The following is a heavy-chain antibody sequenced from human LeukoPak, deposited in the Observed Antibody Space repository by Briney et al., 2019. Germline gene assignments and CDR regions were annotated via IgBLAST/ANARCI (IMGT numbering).Heavy chain of an antibody. J-gene: IGHJ4*02. Sequence: GASVKVSCKVSGYTLTELSMHWVRQAPGNGLEWMGGFDPEDGETIYAQKFQGRVTMTGDTSTDTAYMELSSLRSEDTAVYYCATDPPYGSGRADYWGQGTLVTVSS. CDR1: GYTLTELS. V-gene: IGHV1-24*01. CDR2: FDPEDGET. D-gene: IGHD3-10*01. CDR3: ATDPPYGSGRADY.